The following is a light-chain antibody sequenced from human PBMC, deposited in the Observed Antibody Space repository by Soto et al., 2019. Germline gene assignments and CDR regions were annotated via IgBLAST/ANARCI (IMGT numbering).Light chain of an antibody. CDR3: QQYGSSPPYT. J-gene: IGKJ2*01. V-gene: IGKV3-20*01. CDR1: QSVSSSY. CDR2: GAS. Sequence: EIVLTQSPGTLSLSPGERATLSCRASQSVSSSYLAWYQQKPGQAPRLLIYGASSSATGIPDRFSGSGSATDVTLTISRLEPEDFAVYYCQQYGSSPPYTFGQGTKLEIK.